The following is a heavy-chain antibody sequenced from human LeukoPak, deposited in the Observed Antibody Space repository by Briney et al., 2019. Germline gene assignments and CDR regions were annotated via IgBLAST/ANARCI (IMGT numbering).Heavy chain of an antibody. CDR1: GYTLTELS. J-gene: IGHJ4*02. CDR2: FYPEDGKI. Sequence: ASVKVSCKVSGYTLTELSMHWVRQAPGKGIEWMGGFYPEDGKIIYAQKFQGRVTMTEDTSTDTAYMELSSLRSEDTAVYYCATGRGIQLWYGAPPLNYWGQGTLVTVSS. V-gene: IGHV1-24*01. CDR3: ATGRGIQLWYGAPPLNY. D-gene: IGHD5-18*01.